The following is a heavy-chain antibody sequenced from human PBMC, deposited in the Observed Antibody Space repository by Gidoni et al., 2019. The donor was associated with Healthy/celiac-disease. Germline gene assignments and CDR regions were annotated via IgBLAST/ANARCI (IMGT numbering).Heavy chain of an antibody. CDR3: ARDHQLVGSSPLNIYYYYYGMDV. D-gene: IGHD6-6*01. CDR2: ITPIFGTA. V-gene: IGHV1-69*01. CDR1: GGTFSSYA. J-gene: IGHJ6*02. Sequence: EVKKPGSSVTVSCKASGGTFSSYAISWVRQAPGQGLEWMGGITPIFGTANYAQKFQGRVTITADESTSTAYMELSSLRSEDTAVYYCARDHQLVGSSPLNIYYYYYGMDVWGQGTTVTVSS.